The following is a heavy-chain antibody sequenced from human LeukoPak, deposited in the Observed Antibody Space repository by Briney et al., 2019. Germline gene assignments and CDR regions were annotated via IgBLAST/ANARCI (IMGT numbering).Heavy chain of an antibody. J-gene: IGHJ4*02. Sequence: SESLSLTCTVSGGSISSYYWSWIRQPPGKGLEWIGYIYYSGSTNYNPSLKSRVTISVDTSKNQFSLKLSSVTAADTAVYYCARVYYDSSGYYYDYWGQGTLVTVSS. CDR1: GGSISSYY. V-gene: IGHV4-59*01. CDR2: IYYSGST. CDR3: ARVYYDSSGYYYDY. D-gene: IGHD3-22*01.